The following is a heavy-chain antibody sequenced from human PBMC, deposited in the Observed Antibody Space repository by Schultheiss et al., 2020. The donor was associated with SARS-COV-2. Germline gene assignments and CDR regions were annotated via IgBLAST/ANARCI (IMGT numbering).Heavy chain of an antibody. CDR1: GFTFSSYD. Sequence: GGSLRLSCAASGFTFSSYDMHWVRQATGKGLEWVSAIGTAGDPYYPGSVKGQFTISRDNSKNTLYLQMNSLRAEDTAVYYCASSGVGVHDAFDIWGQGTMVTVSS. D-gene: IGHD1-26*01. V-gene: IGHV3-13*05. CDR3: ASSGVGVHDAFDI. CDR2: IGTAGDP. J-gene: IGHJ3*02.